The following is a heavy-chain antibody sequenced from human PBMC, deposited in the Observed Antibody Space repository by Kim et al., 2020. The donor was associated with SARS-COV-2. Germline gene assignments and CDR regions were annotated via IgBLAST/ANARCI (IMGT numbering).Heavy chain of an antibody. V-gene: IGHV4-30-2*03. D-gene: IGHD1-26*01. CDR3: ARIYYPYFCLDV. J-gene: IGHJ6*04. Sequence: YYNPSLKSRVTIYADTSKNEVSLSLTSVTAAETAVYYCARIYYPYFCLDVWGKGTSVTVSS.